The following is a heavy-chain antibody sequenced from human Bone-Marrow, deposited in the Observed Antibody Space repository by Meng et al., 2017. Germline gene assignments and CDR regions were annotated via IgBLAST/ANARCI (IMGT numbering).Heavy chain of an antibody. D-gene: IGHD3-3*01. V-gene: IGHV3-33*01. Sequence: GGSLRLSCAASGFTFSSYGMHWVRQAPGKGLEWVAVIWYDGSNKYYADSVKGRFTVSRDNAKNTLYLQMNSLGADDTAVYYCARDLAWVLFDYWGQGALVTVSS. CDR3: ARDLAWVLFDY. CDR2: IWYDGSNK. CDR1: GFTFSSYG. J-gene: IGHJ4*02.